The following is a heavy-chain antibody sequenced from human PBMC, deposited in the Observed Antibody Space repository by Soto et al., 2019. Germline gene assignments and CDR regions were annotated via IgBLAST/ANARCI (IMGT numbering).Heavy chain of an antibody. CDR3: ARDRRVDTAMVGGYYYYYGMDV. V-gene: IGHV3-30-3*01. CDR2: ISYDGSNK. Sequence: HPGGSLGLSCAAYGFSFSSYAMQWVRQAPGKGLEWVAVISYDGSNKYYADSVKGRFTISRDNSKNTLYLQMNSLRAEDTAVYYCARDRRVDTAMVGGYYYYYGMDVWGQGTTVTVSS. CDR1: GFSFSSYA. D-gene: IGHD5-18*01. J-gene: IGHJ6*02.